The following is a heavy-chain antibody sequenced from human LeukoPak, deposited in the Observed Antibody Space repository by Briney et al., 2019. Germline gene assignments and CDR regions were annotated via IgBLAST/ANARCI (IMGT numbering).Heavy chain of an antibody. CDR3: AITRDIVVVVAAPNFQH. D-gene: IGHD2-15*01. J-gene: IGHJ1*01. Sequence: SVKVSCKASGGTFSSYAISWVRQAPGQGLEWMGRIIPIFGTANYAQKFQGRVTITTHESTSTAYMELSSLRSEDTAVYYCAITRDIVVVVAAPNFQHWGQGTLVTVSS. CDR2: IIPIFGTA. V-gene: IGHV1-69*05. CDR1: GGTFSSYA.